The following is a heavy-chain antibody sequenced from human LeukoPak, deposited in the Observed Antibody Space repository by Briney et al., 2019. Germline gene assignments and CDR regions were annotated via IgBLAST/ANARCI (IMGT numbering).Heavy chain of an antibody. J-gene: IGHJ3*02. D-gene: IGHD3-9*01. Sequence: GSLRLSCAASGFTFSNYWMSWVRQAPGKGLEWVEVISYDGSNKYYADSVKGRFTISRDNSKNTLYLQMNSLRAEDTAVYYCARSAGYFAFDIWGQGTMVTVSS. CDR2: ISYDGSNK. V-gene: IGHV3-30*03. CDR1: GFTFSNYW. CDR3: ARSAGYFAFDI.